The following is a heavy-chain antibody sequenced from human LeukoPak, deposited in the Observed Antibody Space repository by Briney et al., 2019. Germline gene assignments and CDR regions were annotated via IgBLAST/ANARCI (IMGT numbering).Heavy chain of an antibody. Sequence: GGSLRLSCGASGFTFSRYAMNWVRQAPGQGLEWVAIISYGGNNQYYAESVKGRFTISRDTTKNTVYLQMNSLRPEDTAVYYCARAPDSSGYYYYFDYWGQGALVTVSS. D-gene: IGHD3-22*01. CDR3: ARAPDSSGYYYYFDY. V-gene: IGHV3-30-3*01. CDR2: ISYGGNNQ. CDR1: GFTFSRYA. J-gene: IGHJ4*02.